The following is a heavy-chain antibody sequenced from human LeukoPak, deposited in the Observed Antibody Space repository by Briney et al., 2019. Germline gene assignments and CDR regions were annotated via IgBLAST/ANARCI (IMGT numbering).Heavy chain of an antibody. CDR1: GFTFSSYA. D-gene: IGHD3-10*01. J-gene: IGHJ4*02. V-gene: IGHV3-23*01. CDR3: AKALGVRGVFDY. CDR2: ISGSGGST. Sequence: PGGSLRLSCAASGFTFSSYAMSWVRQAPGKGLEWVSTISGSGGSTYYADSVKGRFTISRDNSKNTLYLQMNSLRAEDTAVYYCAKALGVRGVFDYWGQGALVTVSS.